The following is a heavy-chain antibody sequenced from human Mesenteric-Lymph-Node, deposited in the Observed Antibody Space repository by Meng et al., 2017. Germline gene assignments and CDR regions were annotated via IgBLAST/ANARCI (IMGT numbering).Heavy chain of an antibody. CDR1: GGSISSSNW. D-gene: IGHD5-24*01. CDR3: ARGPSRWLQFSFDY. CDR2: IYHSGST. J-gene: IGHJ4*02. Sequence: LQEWGPGLVKPSGTLALTCAVSGGSISSSNWWSWVRQPPGKGLEWIGEIYHSGSTNYNPSLKSRVTISVDTSKNQFHLKLSSVTAADTAVYYCARGPSRWLQFSFDYWGQGTLVTVSS. V-gene: IGHV4-4*02.